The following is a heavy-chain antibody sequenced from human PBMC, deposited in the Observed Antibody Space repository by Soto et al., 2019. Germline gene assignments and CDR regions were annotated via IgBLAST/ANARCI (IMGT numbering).Heavy chain of an antibody. V-gene: IGHV3-30*18. Sequence: QLQLVESGGGVVQPGRSLRLSCAASGFTFSSNGMHWVRQAPGKGLEWVAVMSNDGSHTSYADSAKGRFTISRDNSKNTLYLQMNSLRAEDSGIYYCTKGCSSSSNCYIIDYWGQGALVTVSS. CDR3: TKGCSSSSNCYIIDY. J-gene: IGHJ4*02. CDR2: MSNDGSHT. D-gene: IGHD2-15*01. CDR1: GFTFSSNG.